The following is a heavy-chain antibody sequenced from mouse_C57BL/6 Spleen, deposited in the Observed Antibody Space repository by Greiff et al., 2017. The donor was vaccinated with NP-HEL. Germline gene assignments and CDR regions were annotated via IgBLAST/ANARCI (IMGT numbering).Heavy chain of an antibody. CDR3: ASQEVGLLFFDY. J-gene: IGHJ2*01. CDR2: INPSNGGT. D-gene: IGHD1-1*01. V-gene: IGHV1-53*01. Sequence: QVQLQQPGTELVKPGASVKLSCKASGYTFTSYCMHWVKQRPGQGLEWIGNINPSNGGTNYNEKFKSKATLTVDKSSSTAYMQLSSLTSEDSAVYYCASQEVGLLFFDYWGQGTTLTVSS. CDR1: GYTFTSYC.